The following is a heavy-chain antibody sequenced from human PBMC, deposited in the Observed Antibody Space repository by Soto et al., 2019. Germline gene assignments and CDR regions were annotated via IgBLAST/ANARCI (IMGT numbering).Heavy chain of an antibody. CDR3: ARDPGYSYGYGYYYGMDV. CDR2: IIPIFGTA. J-gene: IGHJ6*02. Sequence: ASVKVSGKASGGTFSSYAISWVRQAPGQGLEWMGGIIPIFGTANYAQKFQGRVTITADESTSTAYMELSSLRSEDTAVYYCARDPGYSYGYGYYYGMDVWGQGTTVTVSS. CDR1: GGTFSSYA. D-gene: IGHD5-18*01. V-gene: IGHV1-69*13.